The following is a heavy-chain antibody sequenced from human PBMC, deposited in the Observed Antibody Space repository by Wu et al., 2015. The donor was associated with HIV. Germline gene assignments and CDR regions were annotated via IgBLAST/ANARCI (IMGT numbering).Heavy chain of an antibody. Sequence: QVHLVQFGGEVKKPGSSVKVTCKASGDGFTSYAVSWVRQAPGQGLEWMGGINPLFGTTKFAQKFQGRLTITTDELRTSAYMELSSLKSEDTAVYYCARGATMVRGAKGVDYYYYGMDVWGQGP. CDR1: GDGFTSYA. CDR2: INPLFGTT. J-gene: IGHJ6*02. V-gene: IGHV1-69*05. D-gene: IGHD3-10*01. CDR3: ARGATMVRGAKGVDYYYYGMDV.